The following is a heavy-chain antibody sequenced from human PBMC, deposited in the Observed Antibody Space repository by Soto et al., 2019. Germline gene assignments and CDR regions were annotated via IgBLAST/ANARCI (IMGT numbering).Heavy chain of an antibody. CDR1: GFIFNNNA. V-gene: IGHV3-30*18. J-gene: IGHJ4*02. CDR2: LLYDGSNK. CDR3: AKDGSRGWSNFDY. D-gene: IGHD6-19*01. Sequence: QVQLVESGGGVVQPGRSLRLSCAASGFIFNNNAMHWVRQAPGKGLEWVAVLLYDGSNKYYADSVKGRFTISRDNSKNTLYLEMNSLRADDTAVYYCAKDGSRGWSNFDYWCQGTLVTVSS.